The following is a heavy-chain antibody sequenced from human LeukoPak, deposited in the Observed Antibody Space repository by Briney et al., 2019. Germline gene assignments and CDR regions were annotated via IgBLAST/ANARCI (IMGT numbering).Heavy chain of an antibody. J-gene: IGHJ4*02. Sequence: SETLSLTCTVSGGSISSYYWSWIRQPAGKGLEWIGRIYATGSTNYNPSLKSRVTISVDKSKNQFSLRLTSVTAADTAVYYCARHGYDRSGFHSNWGQGTLVTVSS. CDR1: GGSISSYY. CDR3: ARHGYDRSGFHSN. D-gene: IGHD3-22*01. V-gene: IGHV4-4*07. CDR2: IYATGST.